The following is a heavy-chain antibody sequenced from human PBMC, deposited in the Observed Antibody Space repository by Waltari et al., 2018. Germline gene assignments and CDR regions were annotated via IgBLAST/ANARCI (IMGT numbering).Heavy chain of an antibody. J-gene: IGHJ4*02. Sequence: SVKVSCKASGYTFTSYAMHWVRQAPGQRLEWMGWINAGNGNTKYSQKFQGRVTITRDTSASTAYMELSSLRSEDTAVYYCARGEEVVIAAAGLYYFDYWGQGTLVTVSS. CDR1: GYTFTSYA. CDR3: ARGEEVVIAAAGLYYFDY. V-gene: IGHV1-3*01. CDR2: INAGNGNT. D-gene: IGHD6-13*01.